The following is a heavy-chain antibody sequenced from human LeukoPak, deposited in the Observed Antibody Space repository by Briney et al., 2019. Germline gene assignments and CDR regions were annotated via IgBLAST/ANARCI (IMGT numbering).Heavy chain of an antibody. J-gene: IGHJ6*02. Sequence: GESLKISCKGSGYSFTSSWIAWVRQMPGKGLEWMGVIYPGDSDTRYSPSFQGQVTISADKSISTAYLQWSSLMASDTAMYYCARWSSGGYAPSYYYYYAMDVWGQGTTVTVSS. CDR3: ARWSSGGYAPSYYYYYAMDV. CDR1: GYSFTSSW. CDR2: IYPGDSDT. V-gene: IGHV5-51*01. D-gene: IGHD6-19*01.